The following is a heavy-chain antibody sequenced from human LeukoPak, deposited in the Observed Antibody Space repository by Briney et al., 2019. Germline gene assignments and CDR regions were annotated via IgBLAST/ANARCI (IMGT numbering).Heavy chain of an antibody. V-gene: IGHV1-69*13. CDR2: IIPIFGTA. D-gene: IGHD4-17*01. J-gene: IGHJ6*02. CDR1: GGTFSSYA. CDR3: ALRRSPPYYYYGMDV. Sequence: VASVKASCKASGGTFSSYAISWVRQAPGQGLEWMGGIIPIFGTANYAQKFQGRVTITADESTSTAYMELSSLRSEDTAVYYCALRRSPPYYYYGMDVWGQGTTVTVSS.